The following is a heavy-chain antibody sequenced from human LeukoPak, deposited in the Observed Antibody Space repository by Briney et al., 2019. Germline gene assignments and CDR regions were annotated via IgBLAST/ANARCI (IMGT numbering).Heavy chain of an antibody. Sequence: SSETLSLTCAVYGGSFSGYYWSWIRQPPGKGLEWIGEINHSGSTNYNPSLKSRVTISVDTSKNQFSLKLSSVTAADTAVYYCARSPLTTPDRITIFGVVMDVWGKGTTVTVSS. D-gene: IGHD3-3*01. CDR2: INHSGST. J-gene: IGHJ6*04. CDR1: GGSFSGYY. V-gene: IGHV4-34*01. CDR3: ARSPLTTPDRITIFGVVMDV.